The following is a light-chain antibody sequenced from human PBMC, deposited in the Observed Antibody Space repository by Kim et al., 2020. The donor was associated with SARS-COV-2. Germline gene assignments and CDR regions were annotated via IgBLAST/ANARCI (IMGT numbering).Light chain of an antibody. Sequence: LPPGESATLACRASQSVRSDLAWYQQKPGQAPRLLMYDASTRATGIPARFSGSGSGTDFTLTISTLEPEDSAVYYCQQRILWPSAFGQGTRLEIK. CDR3: QQRILWPSA. J-gene: IGKJ5*01. CDR2: DAS. V-gene: IGKV3-11*01. CDR1: QSVRSD.